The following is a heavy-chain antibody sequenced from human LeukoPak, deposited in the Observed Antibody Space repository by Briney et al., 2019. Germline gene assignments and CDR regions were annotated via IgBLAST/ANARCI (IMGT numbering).Heavy chain of an antibody. J-gene: IGHJ4*02. CDR3: ARRKRDSWSGTYYFDY. V-gene: IGHV4-39*01. D-gene: IGHD3-3*01. Sequence: SETLSLTCNVSGGSTSSGSYYWGWIRQPPGKGLEWIGNIYYSGNTYCNPSLKSRVTISVDTSKNQFSLRLSSVTAADTAVYYCARRKRDSWSGTYYFDYWGRGPLVTVSS. CDR2: IYYSGNT. CDR1: GGSTSSGSYY.